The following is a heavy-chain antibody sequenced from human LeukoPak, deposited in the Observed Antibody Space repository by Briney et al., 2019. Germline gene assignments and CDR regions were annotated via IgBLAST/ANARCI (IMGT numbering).Heavy chain of an antibody. D-gene: IGHD2-2*01. J-gene: IGHJ6*03. CDR2: IYYSGST. V-gene: IGHV4-4*02. CDR1: GGSISSSNW. CDR3: ASLRSDIVVVPAAMGYYYYYMDV. Sequence: SGTLSLTCAVSGGSISSSNWWSWVRQPPGKGLEWIGSIYYSGSTYYNPSLKSRVTISVDTSKNQFSLKLSSVTAADTAVYYCASLRSDIVVVPAAMGYYYYYMDVWGKGTTVTVSS.